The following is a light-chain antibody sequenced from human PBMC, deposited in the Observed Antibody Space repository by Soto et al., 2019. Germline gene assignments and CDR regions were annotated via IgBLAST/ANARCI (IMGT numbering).Light chain of an antibody. V-gene: IGKV3-11*01. Sequence: EIVLTQFPATLSLSPGERATLSCRASQSVSSFLAWYQHKPGQAPRLLIYDASNRATGIPARFSGSGSETDFTLTISSLEAEDFAVYYCQQRSNGLTFGGGTKVEIK. J-gene: IGKJ4*01. CDR2: DAS. CDR3: QQRSNGLT. CDR1: QSVSSF.